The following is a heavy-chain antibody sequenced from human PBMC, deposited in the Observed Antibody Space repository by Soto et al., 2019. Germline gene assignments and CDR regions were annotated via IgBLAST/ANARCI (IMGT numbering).Heavy chain of an antibody. CDR3: ARDVYYYDSSGYYPLNY. V-gene: IGHV3-11*06. CDR2: ISSSSSYT. Sequence: QVQLVESGGGLVKPGGSLRLSCAASGFTFSDYYMSWIRQAPGKGLEWVSYISSSSSYTNYADSVKGRFTISRDNAKNSLYLQMNSLRAEDTAVYYCARDVYYYDSSGYYPLNYWGQGTLVTVSS. J-gene: IGHJ4*02. D-gene: IGHD3-22*01. CDR1: GFTFSDYY.